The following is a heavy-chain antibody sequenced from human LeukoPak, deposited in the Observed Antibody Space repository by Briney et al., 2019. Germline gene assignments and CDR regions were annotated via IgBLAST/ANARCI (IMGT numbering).Heavy chain of an antibody. CDR3: ARHFHYDFWSGYYRQNRQNRDHYYYMDV. J-gene: IGHJ6*03. V-gene: IGHV4-39*01. Sequence: SETLSLTCTISGGSMRNENYDWGWIRQPPGKGLEWIGSIFDSGSADYNPSLQSRVTMSIETSNNQLSLKLSSVTAADTAVYYCARHFHYDFWSGYYRQNRQNRDHYYYMDVWGKGTTVTVSS. CDR2: IFDSGSA. CDR1: GGSMRNENYD. D-gene: IGHD3-3*01.